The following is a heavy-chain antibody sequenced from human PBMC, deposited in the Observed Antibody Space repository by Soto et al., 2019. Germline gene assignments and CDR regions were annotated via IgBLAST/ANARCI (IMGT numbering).Heavy chain of an antibody. CDR1: GDSISTNNW. Sequence: SETLSLTCAVSGDSISTNNWWSWVRQPPGKGLEWIGEAYHNGLTNYNPSLKSRVTMSVDTSKNQFSLKLTSVTAADTAIYYCARDAAVPGESDRFDYWGQGTLVTVSS. J-gene: IGHJ4*02. D-gene: IGHD6-19*01. CDR3: ARDAAVPGESDRFDY. CDR2: AYHNGLT. V-gene: IGHV4-4*02.